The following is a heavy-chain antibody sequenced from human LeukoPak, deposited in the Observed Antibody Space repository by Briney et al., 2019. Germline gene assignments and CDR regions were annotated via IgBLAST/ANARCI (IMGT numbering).Heavy chain of an antibody. J-gene: IGHJ4*02. Sequence: PGRPLRLSCAASGFTFDDYAMHWVRQAPGKGLECVSGISWNSGTIGYADSVKGRFTISRDNAKNSLYLQMNSLRAEDMALYYCAKGSYGSGSYPDYWGQGTLVTVSS. D-gene: IGHD3-10*01. CDR1: GFTFDDYA. V-gene: IGHV3-9*03. CDR2: ISWNSGTI. CDR3: AKGSYGSGSYPDY.